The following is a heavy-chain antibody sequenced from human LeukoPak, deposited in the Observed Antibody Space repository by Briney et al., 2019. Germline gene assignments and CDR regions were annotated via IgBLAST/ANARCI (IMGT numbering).Heavy chain of an antibody. CDR3: ARSVVCSSTSPINNWFDP. D-gene: IGHD2-2*01. CDR1: GGSISSHY. J-gene: IGHJ5*02. V-gene: IGHV4-59*11. Sequence: SETLSLTCTVSGGSISSHYWSWIRQPPGKGLERIGYIYYSGSTNYNPSLKSRVTISVDTSKNQFSLKLSSVTAADTAVYYCARSVVCSSTSPINNWFDPWGQGTLVTVSS. CDR2: IYYSGST.